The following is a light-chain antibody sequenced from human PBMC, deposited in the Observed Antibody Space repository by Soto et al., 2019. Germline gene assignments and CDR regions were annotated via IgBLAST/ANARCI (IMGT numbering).Light chain of an antibody. CDR2: EVT. CDR3: SSYTTSSTV. J-gene: IGLJ1*01. Sequence: QSVLTQPASVSGSPGQSITISCTGTSSDGADYKDVSWYQQHPGTAPKLMIYEVTYRPSGVSNRFSGSKSGTTASLTISGLQAEDEAEYYCSSYTTSSTVFGTGTKVTVL. CDR1: SSDGADYKD. V-gene: IGLV2-14*01.